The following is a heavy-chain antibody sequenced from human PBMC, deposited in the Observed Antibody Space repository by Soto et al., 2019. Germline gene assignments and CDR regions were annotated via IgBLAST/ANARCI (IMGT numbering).Heavy chain of an antibody. D-gene: IGHD4-17*01. CDR3: VKDKEPDGAWDFDY. J-gene: IGHJ4*02. Sequence: HPGVSPRLSCAASGFTFSHYTMSWVRQLPGKGLEWVSGINGGNGPTYYADSVKGRFTISRDNSQNTLYLQMNSLRVGDTAIYYCVKDKEPDGAWDFDYWGQGTLVTVSS. V-gene: IGHV3-23*01. CDR2: INGGNGPT. CDR1: GFTFSHYT.